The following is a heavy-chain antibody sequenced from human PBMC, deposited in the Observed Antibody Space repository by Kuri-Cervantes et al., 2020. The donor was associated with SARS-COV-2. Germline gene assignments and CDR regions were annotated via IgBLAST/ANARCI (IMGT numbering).Heavy chain of an antibody. CDR2: ISSGGTFK. J-gene: IGHJ4*02. V-gene: IGHV3-21*01. CDR1: GFTFNRYN. D-gene: IGHD2/OR15-2a*01. CDR3: ARAVDTTTYISAY. Sequence: GGSLRLSCAASGFTFNRYNMNWVRQAPGKGLEWVASISSGGTFKYYADSVKGRFTISRDNAKNSLFLQMNSLRAEDTAVYFCARAVDTTTYISAYWGRGTLVTVSS.